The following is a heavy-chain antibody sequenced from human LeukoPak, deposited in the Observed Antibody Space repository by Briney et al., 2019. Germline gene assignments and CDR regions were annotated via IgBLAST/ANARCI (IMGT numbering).Heavy chain of an antibody. V-gene: IGHV1-69*13. D-gene: IGHD7-27*01. CDR3: ASNSGDLDAFDI. CDR1: GGTFSSYA. Sequence: SVKVSCKASGGTFSSYAISWVRQAPGQGLEWMGGIIPIFGTANYAQKFQGRVTITADESTSTAFMELSSLRSEDTAVYYCASNSGDLDAFDIWGQGTMVTVSS. CDR2: IIPIFGTA. J-gene: IGHJ3*02.